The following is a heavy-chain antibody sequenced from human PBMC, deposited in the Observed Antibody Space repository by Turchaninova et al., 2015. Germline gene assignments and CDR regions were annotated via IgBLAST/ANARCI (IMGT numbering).Heavy chain of an antibody. D-gene: IGHD2-8*02. CDR1: GYLVISYA. Sequence: QVQLVQSGTEVKKPGAPVKVSCKASGYLVISYAMHWVRQAPGQRLEWMGWINPGNGDTKYSQKFQGRVTITGDTSGNTAYMELNSLRSEDTAVYYCARDRGGTGDFDYWGQGTLVTVSS. CDR2: INPGNGDT. J-gene: IGHJ4*02. CDR3: ARDRGGTGDFDY. V-gene: IGHV1-3*01.